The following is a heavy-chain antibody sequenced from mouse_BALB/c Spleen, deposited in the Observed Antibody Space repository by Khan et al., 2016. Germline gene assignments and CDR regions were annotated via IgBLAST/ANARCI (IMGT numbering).Heavy chain of an antibody. J-gene: IGHJ2*01. CDR3: ARGGPNWDYFDY. V-gene: IGHV1S81*02. D-gene: IGHD4-1*02. CDR1: GYTFTSYW. Sequence: QVQLQQSGAELVKPGASVKLSCKASGYTFTSYWMHWVKQRPGQGLEWIGEINPSNGRTNYDEKFKTKATLTVDKSSSTAYMQLSSLTSEDSAVYYCARGGPNWDYFDYWGQSTTLTVSS. CDR2: INPSNGRT.